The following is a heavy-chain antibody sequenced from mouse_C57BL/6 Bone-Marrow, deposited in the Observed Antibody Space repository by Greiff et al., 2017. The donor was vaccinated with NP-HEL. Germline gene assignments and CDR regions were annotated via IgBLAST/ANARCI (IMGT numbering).Heavy chain of an antibody. D-gene: IGHD1-1*01. CDR1: GYTFTSYW. Sequence: QVQLQQPGAELVKPGASVKMSCKASGYTFTSYWITWVKQRPGQGLEWIGDIYPGSGSTNYNEKFKSKATLTVDTSSSTAYMKLSSLTSEDSAVYYCASGGYYYGSSYPYYFDYWGQGTTLTVSS. CDR2: IYPGSGST. V-gene: IGHV1-55*01. CDR3: ASGGYYYGSSYPYYFDY. J-gene: IGHJ2*01.